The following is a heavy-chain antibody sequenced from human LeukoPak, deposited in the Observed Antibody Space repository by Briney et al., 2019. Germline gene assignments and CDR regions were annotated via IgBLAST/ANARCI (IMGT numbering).Heavy chain of an antibody. CDR1: GGSFSGYY. V-gene: IGHV4-34*01. Sequence: PSETLSLTCAVYGGSFSGYYWSWIRQPPGKGLEWIGEINHSGSTNHNPSLKSRVTISVDTSKNQFSLKLSSVTAADTAVYYCARTKRSPRGWFDPWGQGTLVTVSS. D-gene: IGHD6-25*01. CDR3: ARTKRSPRGWFDP. CDR2: INHSGST. J-gene: IGHJ5*02.